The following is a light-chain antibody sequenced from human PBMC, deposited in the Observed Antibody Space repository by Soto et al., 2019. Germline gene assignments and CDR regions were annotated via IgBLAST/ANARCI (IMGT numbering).Light chain of an antibody. V-gene: IGLV3-21*02. CDR3: QVWDSSSDHSGV. Sequence: SYELTQPPSVTVAPGQTARIACGSTSIGIKGVYWYQQKPGQAPVLVVSDDSDRPSGIPERFSGSKSGNTATLTINRVEAGDEADHYCQVWDSSSDHSGVFGGGTKLTVL. J-gene: IGLJ2*01. CDR2: DDS. CDR1: SIGIKG.